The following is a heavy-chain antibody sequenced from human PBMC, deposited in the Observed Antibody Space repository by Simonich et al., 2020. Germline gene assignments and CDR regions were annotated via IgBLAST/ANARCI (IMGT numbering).Heavy chain of an antibody. V-gene: IGHV4-38-2*01. Sequence: QVQLQESGPGLVKPSETLSLTCAVSGYSISSGYYWGWIRQPPGKGLEWIGSIYYRGSTYYNPPLKSRGTISVDTSKNQFSLKLSSVPAADTAVYYCARRGYCSSTSCYDAFDIWGQGTMVTVSS. CDR3: ARRGYCSSTSCYDAFDI. CDR2: IYYRGST. J-gene: IGHJ3*02. D-gene: IGHD2-2*01. CDR1: GYSISSGYY.